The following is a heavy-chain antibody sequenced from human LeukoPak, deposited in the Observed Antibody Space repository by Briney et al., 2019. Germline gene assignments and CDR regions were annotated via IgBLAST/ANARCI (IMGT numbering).Heavy chain of an antibody. V-gene: IGHV3-30*18. J-gene: IGHJ4*02. D-gene: IGHD4-17*01. CDR3: AKDRYGDFLGFDY. CDR1: GFTFSSYG. Sequence: GGSLRLSCAASGFTFSSYGMHWVRQAPGKGLEWVAVISYDGSNKYYADSVKGRFTISRDNSKNTLYLQMNTLRVEDTAVYYCAKDRYGDFLGFDYWGQGTLVTVSS. CDR2: ISYDGSNK.